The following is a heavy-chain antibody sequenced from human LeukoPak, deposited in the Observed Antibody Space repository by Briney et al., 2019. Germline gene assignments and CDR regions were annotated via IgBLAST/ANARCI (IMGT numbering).Heavy chain of an antibody. Sequence: SETLSLTCTVSGGSISSYYWSWIRQPPGKGLEWIGYIYYSGSTNYNPSLKGRVTISVDTSKNQFSLKLSSVTAADTAVYYCAGQVGYSSSWSRTWWFDPWGQGTLVTVSS. V-gene: IGHV4-59*08. D-gene: IGHD6-13*01. J-gene: IGHJ5*02. CDR3: AGQVGYSSSWSRTWWFDP. CDR1: GGSISSYY. CDR2: IYYSGST.